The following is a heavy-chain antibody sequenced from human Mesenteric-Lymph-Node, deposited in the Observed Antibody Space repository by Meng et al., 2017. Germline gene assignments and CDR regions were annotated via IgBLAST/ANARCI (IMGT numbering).Heavy chain of an antibody. V-gene: IGHV1-69*13. Sequence: SVKVSCKASGGTFSSYAISWVRQAPGQGLEWMGGIIPIFGTANYAQKFQGRVTITADESTSTAYMELSSLRSEDTAVYYCARGPPSQPLLYKVSYYYGMDVWGQGTTVTVSS. CDR3: ARGPPSQPLLYKVSYYYGMDV. D-gene: IGHD2-2*02. CDR2: IIPIFGTA. CDR1: GGTFSSYA. J-gene: IGHJ6*02.